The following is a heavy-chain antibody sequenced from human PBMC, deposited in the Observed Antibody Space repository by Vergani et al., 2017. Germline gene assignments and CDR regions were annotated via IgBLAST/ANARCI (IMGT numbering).Heavy chain of an antibody. CDR1: GFTLSNYH. D-gene: IGHD3-16*01. J-gene: IGHJ4*02. CDR3: AKHFRGWGIDY. CDR2: IQFDGSNQ. Sequence: QVQLVESGGGVVQRGGSLRLSCATSGFTLSNYHMQWIRQGPGKGLEFVAFIQFDGSNQYYADSVKGRFTLSRDFSKNTLYLQMNSLRTDDTATYYCAKHFRGWGIDYWGQGTLVTVSS. V-gene: IGHV3-30*02.